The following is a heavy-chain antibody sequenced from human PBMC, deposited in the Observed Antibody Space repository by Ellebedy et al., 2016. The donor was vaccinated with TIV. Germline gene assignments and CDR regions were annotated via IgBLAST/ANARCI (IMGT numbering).Heavy chain of an antibody. D-gene: IGHD5-24*01. J-gene: IGHJ6*02. Sequence: GGSLRLSXAASGFTFSSYALHWVRQAPGKGLEWVAIISYDGSNKYYADSVKGRFTISRDNTKNTLYLQMNSLRVEDTAVYYCAREGTIRMALDLSMDIWGQGTTVTVSS. CDR1: GFTFSSYA. V-gene: IGHV3-30-3*01. CDR2: ISYDGSNK. CDR3: AREGTIRMALDLSMDI.